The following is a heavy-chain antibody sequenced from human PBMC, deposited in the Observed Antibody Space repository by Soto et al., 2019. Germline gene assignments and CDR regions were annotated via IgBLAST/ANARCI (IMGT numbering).Heavy chain of an antibody. D-gene: IGHD3-10*01. CDR1: GGSISSYY. CDR3: ARAINIVRGVTAWFDP. Sequence: QVQLQESGPGLVKPSETLSLTCTSSGGSISSYYWSWIRQPPGKGLAWIGFMSYSGSNNKNPSLKSRVTISVDTSKNQFSLKLSSVTAEDTAVYYCARAINIVRGVTAWFDPWGQGTLVTVSS. V-gene: IGHV4-59*01. CDR2: MSYSGSN. J-gene: IGHJ5*02.